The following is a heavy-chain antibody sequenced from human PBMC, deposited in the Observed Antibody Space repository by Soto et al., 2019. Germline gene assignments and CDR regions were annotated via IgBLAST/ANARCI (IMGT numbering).Heavy chain of an antibody. D-gene: IGHD3-22*01. V-gene: IGHV4-34*01. J-gene: IGHJ4*02. CDR1: GGSFSGYY. Sequence: SETVSLTCAAYGGSFSGYYWSGIRQPPGKGLEWIGEINHSGSTNYNPSLKSRVTISVDTSKNQFSLKLSSVTAADTAVYYCAGGQDDSSGYSQDFDYWGQGTLVTVSS. CDR2: INHSGST. CDR3: AGGQDDSSGYSQDFDY.